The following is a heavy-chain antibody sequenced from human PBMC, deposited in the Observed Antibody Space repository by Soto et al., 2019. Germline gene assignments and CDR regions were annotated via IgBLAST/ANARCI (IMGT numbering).Heavy chain of an antibody. CDR3: STDSPFSGILVRLDY. CDR2: IKSKADGGTT. CDR1: GFSFSDAW. Sequence: EVQLVESGGGLVKPGESLRLSCAASGFSFSDAWINWVRQAPGKGLEWVGRIKSKADGGTTDFAAHMKGRFAVSRDESKNLAYLQIYSLKTEDTAVYYCSTDSPFSGILVRLDYWGHGTLVTVSS. D-gene: IGHD1-26*01. V-gene: IGHV3-15*07. J-gene: IGHJ4*01.